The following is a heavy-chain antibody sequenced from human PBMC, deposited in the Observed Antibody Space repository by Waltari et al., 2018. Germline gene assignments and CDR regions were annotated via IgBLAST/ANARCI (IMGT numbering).Heavy chain of an antibody. D-gene: IGHD1-26*01. V-gene: IGHV3-23*04. CDR2: SSAGGHSK. CDR3: TKEREEWELPNRFCQR. J-gene: IGHJ1*01. CDR1: GFTFSSFA. Sequence: EVQLVESGGGLVKLGESLRLSCAASGFTFSSFAMSWVRQAPGKGLEWISGSSAGGHSKDYANSVKGRFTSSRDNSKNTLYLQMNSLRAEDTAVYYCTKEREEWELPNRFCQRWGQGTLVTVSS.